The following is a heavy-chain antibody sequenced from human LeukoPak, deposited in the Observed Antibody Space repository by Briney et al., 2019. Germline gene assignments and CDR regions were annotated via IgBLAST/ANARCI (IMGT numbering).Heavy chain of an antibody. CDR2: IKQDGSEK. D-gene: IGHD5-18*01. CDR3: ARDYRRIQLWFRTLGDAFDI. V-gene: IGHV3-7*01. CDR1: EFTFSTYW. Sequence: GGSLRLACAASEFTFSTYWMSWVRQAPGKGLEWVANIKQDGSEKYYVDSVKGRFTISRDNAKNSLYLQMNSLRAEDTAVYYCARDYRRIQLWFRTLGDAFDIWGQGTMVTVSS. J-gene: IGHJ3*02.